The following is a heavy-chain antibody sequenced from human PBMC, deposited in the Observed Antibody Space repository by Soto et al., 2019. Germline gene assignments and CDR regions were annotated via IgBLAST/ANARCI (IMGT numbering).Heavy chain of an antibody. CDR3: AALPAYYYDALFDY. CDR1: GGSISSSSYY. V-gene: IGHV4-39*01. CDR2: IYYSGST. Sequence: SETLSLTCTVSGGSISSSSYYWGWIRQPPGKGLEWIGSIYYSGSTYYNPSLKSRVTISVDTSKNQFSLNLSSVTAADTAVYYCAALPAYYYDALFDYWGQGTLVTVSS. D-gene: IGHD3-22*01. J-gene: IGHJ4*02.